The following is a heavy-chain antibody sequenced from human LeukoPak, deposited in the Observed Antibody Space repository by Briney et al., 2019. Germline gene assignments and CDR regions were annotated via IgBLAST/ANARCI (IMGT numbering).Heavy chain of an antibody. D-gene: IGHD3-22*01. Sequence: AGGSLRLSCAASGFTFSSYAMSWVRQAPGKGLEWVSVISGSGGSTYYADSVKGRFTISRDNSKNTLYLQMNSLRAEDTAVYYCAPPYYYDSSGYFYWGQGTLVTVSS. CDR2: ISGSGGST. V-gene: IGHV3-23*01. CDR3: APPYYYDSSGYFY. CDR1: GFTFSSYA. J-gene: IGHJ4*02.